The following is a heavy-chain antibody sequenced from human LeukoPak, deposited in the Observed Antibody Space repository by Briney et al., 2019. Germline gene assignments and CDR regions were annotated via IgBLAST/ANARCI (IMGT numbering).Heavy chain of an antibody. CDR1: GFTVSSNY. Sequence: PGGSLRLSCAASGFTVSSNYMSWVRQAPGKGLEWVSVIYSGGSTYYADSVKGRFTISRDNAKNSLYLQMNSLRAEDTAVYYCARALVKILVGSYYYYMDVWGKGTTVTVSS. V-gene: IGHV3-66*01. CDR2: IYSGGST. D-gene: IGHD6-6*01. J-gene: IGHJ6*03. CDR3: ARALVKILVGSYYYYMDV.